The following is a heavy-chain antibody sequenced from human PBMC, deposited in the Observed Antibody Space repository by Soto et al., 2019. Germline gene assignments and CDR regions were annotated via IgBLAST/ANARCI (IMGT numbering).Heavy chain of an antibody. J-gene: IGHJ4*02. CDR2: IVVGSGNT. Sequence: QMQLVQSGPEVKKPGTSVKVSCKASVFTFSNSAIQWMRQARGERLEWIGWIVVGSGNTNYAQKLQERVTIIRDRYTSTSYMELSNLTSEHTAVYYCVLCTTTSCYGKFDYWGQGTLVTVSS. CDR1: VFTFSNSA. V-gene: IGHV1-58*02. D-gene: IGHD2-2*01. CDR3: VLCTTTSCYGKFDY.